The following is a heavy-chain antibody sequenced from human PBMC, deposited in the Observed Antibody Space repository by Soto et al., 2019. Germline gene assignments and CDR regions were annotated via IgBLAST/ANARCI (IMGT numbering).Heavy chain of an antibody. J-gene: IGHJ4*02. D-gene: IGHD3-3*01. CDR2: IDGSGGTT. Sequence: GGSLRLSCAASGFTFSNFAMSWVRQAPGKGLEWVSSIEWVSTIDGSGGTTHYADSVKGRFTISRDNSKNILYLQMNSLRAEDTAVYHCAKTSGFWSGPIDSWGQGTLVTVSS. V-gene: IGHV3-23*01. CDR1: GFTFSNFA. CDR3: AKTSGFWSGPIDS.